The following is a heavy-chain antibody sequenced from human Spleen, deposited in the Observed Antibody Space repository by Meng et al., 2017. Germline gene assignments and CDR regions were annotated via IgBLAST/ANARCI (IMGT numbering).Heavy chain of an antibody. J-gene: IGHJ4*02. CDR1: GLRFSTYW. CDR2: IKGDGSEK. D-gene: IGHD3-10*01. V-gene: IGHV3-7*01. Sequence: GESLKISCTASGLRFSTYWMSWVRQAPGKGLEWVANIKGDGSEKYYVDSVRGRFTISRDNAKNSLYLQMSSLRAEDTAVYYCARDQSHYGSGSYYIYWGQGTLVTVSS. CDR3: ARDQSHYGSGSYYIY.